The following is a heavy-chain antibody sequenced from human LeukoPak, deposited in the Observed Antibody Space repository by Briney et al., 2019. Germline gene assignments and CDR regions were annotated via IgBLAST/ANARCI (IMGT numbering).Heavy chain of an antibody. D-gene: IGHD6-6*01. CDR1: GFTFSDYY. Sequence: PGGSLRLSCAASGFTFSDYYMSWIRQAPGKGLEWVSYIGSSGSTIYYADSVKGRFTISRDNAKNSLYLQMNSLRAEDTAVYYCARVGSYSSSSYYYYYMDVWGKGTTVTVSS. V-gene: IGHV3-11*01. CDR3: ARVGSYSSSSYYYYYMDV. J-gene: IGHJ6*03. CDR2: IGSSGSTI.